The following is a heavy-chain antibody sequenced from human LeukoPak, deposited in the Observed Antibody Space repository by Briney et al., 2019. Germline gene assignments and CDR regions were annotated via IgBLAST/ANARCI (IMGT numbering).Heavy chain of an antibody. CDR2: IRSKAYGGTT. CDR1: GFTFGDYA. D-gene: IGHD2-8*01. CDR3: TRPRGLPRYIQWCFDY. V-gene: IGHV3-49*04. Sequence: SGGSLRLXCTASGFTFGDYAMSWGRQAPGKGLEWVGFIRSKAYGGTTEYAASVKGRFTISRDDSKSIAYLQMNSLKTEDTAVYYCTRPRGLPRYIQWCFDYWGQGTLVTVSS. J-gene: IGHJ4*02.